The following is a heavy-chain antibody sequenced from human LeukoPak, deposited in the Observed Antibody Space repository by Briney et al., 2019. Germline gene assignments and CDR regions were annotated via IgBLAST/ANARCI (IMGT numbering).Heavy chain of an antibody. CDR2: MSRNSDNI. V-gene: IGHV3-9*01. CDR1: GFAFDDYS. Sequence: PGGSLRLSCVASGFAFDDYSMHWVRQAPGKGLEWVSGMSRNSDNIGYADSVKGRFTISRDNAKNSLYLQMNSLRAEDTAVYYCAKDSLLWFGELFYFDYWGQGTLVTVSS. D-gene: IGHD3-10*01. CDR3: AKDSLLWFGELFYFDY. J-gene: IGHJ4*02.